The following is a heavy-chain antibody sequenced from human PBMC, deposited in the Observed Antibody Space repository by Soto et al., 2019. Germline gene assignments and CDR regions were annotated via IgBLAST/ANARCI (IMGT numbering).Heavy chain of an antibody. J-gene: IGHJ4*02. CDR3: ARAGYSYGWSTIDY. CDR1: GGSFSGYY. Sequence: PSETLSLTCAVYGGSFSGYYWSWIRQPPGKGLEWIGEINHSGSTNYNPSLKSRVTISVDTSKNQFSLKLSSVTAADTAVYYCARAGYSYGWSTIDYSGQGTLVTVSS. D-gene: IGHD5-18*01. V-gene: IGHV4-34*01. CDR2: INHSGST.